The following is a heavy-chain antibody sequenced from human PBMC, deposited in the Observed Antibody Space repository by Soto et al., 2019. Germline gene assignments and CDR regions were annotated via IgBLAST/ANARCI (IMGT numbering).Heavy chain of an antibody. V-gene: IGHV4-59*01. D-gene: IGHD4-4*01. CDR3: SREVKQSLSTVAYFDY. CDR1: GGSISSYY. J-gene: IGHJ4*02. CDR2: IYYSGST. Sequence: PSETLSLTCTVSGGSISSYYWSWIRQPPGKGLEWIGYIYYSGSTNYNPSLKSRVTISVDTSKNQFSLKLSSVTAADTAVYYCSREVKQSLSTVAYFDYSGQGTLRPVSS.